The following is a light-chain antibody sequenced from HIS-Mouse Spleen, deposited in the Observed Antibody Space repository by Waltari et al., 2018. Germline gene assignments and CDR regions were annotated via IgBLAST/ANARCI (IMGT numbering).Light chain of an antibody. CDR1: QSVSSY. J-gene: IGKJ4*01. V-gene: IGKV3-11*01. CDR3: QQRSNWPT. Sequence: EIVLTQSPATLSLSPGERATLCCRARQSVSSYLAWYQQQPGQAPRLLIYDASNRATGIPARFSGSGSGTDFTLTISSLEPEDFAVYYCQQRSNWPTFGGGTKVEIK. CDR2: DAS.